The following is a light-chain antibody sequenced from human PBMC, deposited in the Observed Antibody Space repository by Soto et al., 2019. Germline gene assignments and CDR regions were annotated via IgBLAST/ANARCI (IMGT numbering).Light chain of an antibody. J-gene: IGLJ1*01. V-gene: IGLV2-14*03. CDR3: NSYTSTSPXV. Sequence: QSALTQPASGSGAAGEWISISCTGTGSVVGGFNYVSWYQQHPGKAPKLMIYDVTNRPSGVSYRFSGSKSGNTASLTISGLQAEDEADYYCNSYTSTSPXVFGTGTKVTVL. CDR1: GSVVGGFNY. CDR2: DVT.